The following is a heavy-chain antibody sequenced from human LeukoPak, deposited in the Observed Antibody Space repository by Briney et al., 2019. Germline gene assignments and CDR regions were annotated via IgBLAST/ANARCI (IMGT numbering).Heavy chain of an antibody. J-gene: IGHJ6*02. CDR2: IIPIFGTA. V-gene: IGHV1-69*01. Sequence: SVKVSCKASGGTFSSYAISWVRQAPGQGLEWMGGIIPIFGTANYAQKFQGRVTITADESTSTAYMELSSLRSEDTAVYYCARFRPSLTGAYCYYYSMDVWGQGTTVTVSS. D-gene: IGHD7-27*01. CDR1: GGTFSSYA. CDR3: ARFRPSLTGAYCYYYSMDV.